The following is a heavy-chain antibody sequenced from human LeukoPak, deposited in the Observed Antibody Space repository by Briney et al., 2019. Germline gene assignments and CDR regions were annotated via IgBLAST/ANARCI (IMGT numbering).Heavy chain of an antibody. CDR2: ISDSGTTI. J-gene: IGHJ5*02. Sequence: GGSLRLSCAASGFTFSSYEANWVRQAPGKGLEWVSYISDSGTTIYYADSVKARFTISRDIAKNSLYLQMNSLRAEDTAVYYCARDQIASDWFDPWGQGTLVTVSS. CDR3: ARDQIASDWFDP. V-gene: IGHV3-48*03. CDR1: GFTFSSYE.